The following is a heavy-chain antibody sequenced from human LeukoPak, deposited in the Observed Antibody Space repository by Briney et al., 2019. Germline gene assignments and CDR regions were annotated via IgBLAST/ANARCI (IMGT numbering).Heavy chain of an antibody. D-gene: IGHD3-22*01. Sequence: PGGSLRLSCAASGFTFTYFGMHWVRQAPGKGLEWVAFIRFDGGDKYYAGSVKGRFTISRDNAKNSLYLQMNSLRAEDTAVYYCALRASGYYPNDAFDIWGQGTMVTVSS. CDR3: ALRASGYYPNDAFDI. CDR1: GFTFTYFG. J-gene: IGHJ3*02. V-gene: IGHV3-30*02. CDR2: IRFDGGDK.